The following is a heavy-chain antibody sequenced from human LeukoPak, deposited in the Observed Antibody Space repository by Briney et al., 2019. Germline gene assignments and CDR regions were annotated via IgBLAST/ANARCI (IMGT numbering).Heavy chain of an antibody. CDR3: ATFWSGYYTGDWFDP. CDR2: IIPILGIA. J-gene: IGHJ5*02. CDR1: GYTFTGYY. V-gene: IGHV1-69*02. Sequence: SVKVSCKASGYTFTGYYMHWVRQAPGQGLEWMGRIIPILGIANYAQKFQGRVTITADKSTSTAYMELSSLRSEDTAVYYCATFWSGYYTGDWFDPWGQGTLVTVSS. D-gene: IGHD3-3*01.